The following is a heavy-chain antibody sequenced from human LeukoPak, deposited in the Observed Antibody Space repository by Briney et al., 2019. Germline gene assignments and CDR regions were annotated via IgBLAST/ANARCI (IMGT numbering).Heavy chain of an antibody. V-gene: IGHV5-51*01. CDR1: GYNFPIYW. CDR3: ARMGYYYDSSGYSDY. CDR2: IYPGDSDT. D-gene: IGHD3-22*01. J-gene: IGHJ4*02. Sequence: GESLKISCQGSGYNFPIYWIGWVRQMPGKGLEWMGIIYPGDSDTRYSPSFQGQVTISADKSISTAYLQWSSLKASDTAMYYCARMGYYYDSSGYSDYWGQGTLVTVSS.